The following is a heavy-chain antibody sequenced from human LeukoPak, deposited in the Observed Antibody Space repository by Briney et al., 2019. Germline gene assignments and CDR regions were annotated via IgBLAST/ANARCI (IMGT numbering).Heavy chain of an antibody. J-gene: IGHJ4*02. CDR3: VYPSHSSSWGKFDY. Sequence: GASVKVSCKASGGTFSSYAISWVRQAPGQGLEWMGGIIPIFGTANYAQKFQGRVTITADESTSTAYMELSSLRSEDTAVYYCVYPSHSSSWGKFDYWGQGTLVTVSS. V-gene: IGHV1-69*13. D-gene: IGHD6-13*01. CDR2: IIPIFGTA. CDR1: GGTFSSYA.